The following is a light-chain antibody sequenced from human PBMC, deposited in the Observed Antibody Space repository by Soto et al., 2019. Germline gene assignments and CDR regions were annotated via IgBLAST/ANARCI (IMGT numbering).Light chain of an antibody. CDR2: EVT. J-gene: IGLJ1*01. Sequence: QSVLTQPPSASGSLGQSVTISCTGTSSDVGAYNYVSWYQQHPGKAPKLMIYEVTRRPSGVPDRFSGSKSGNTASLNVSGLQAEDEADYYCCSYADNNAYVFGTGTKLTVL. CDR3: CSYADNNAYV. CDR1: SSDVGAYNY. V-gene: IGLV2-8*01.